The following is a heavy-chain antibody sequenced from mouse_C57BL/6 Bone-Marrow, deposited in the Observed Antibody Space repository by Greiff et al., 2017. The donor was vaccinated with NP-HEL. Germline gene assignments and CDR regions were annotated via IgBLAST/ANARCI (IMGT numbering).Heavy chain of an antibody. CDR2: IYPRSGNT. CDR1: GYTFTSYG. V-gene: IGHV1-81*01. CDR3: ARSYYGSSYPDY. J-gene: IGHJ2*01. Sequence: QVQLKQSGAELARPGASVKLSCKASGYTFTSYGISWVKQSTGQGLEWIGEIYPRSGNTYYNEKFKGKATLTADKSSSTAYMELRSLTSEDSAVYFCARSYYGSSYPDYWGQGTTLTVSS. D-gene: IGHD1-1*01.